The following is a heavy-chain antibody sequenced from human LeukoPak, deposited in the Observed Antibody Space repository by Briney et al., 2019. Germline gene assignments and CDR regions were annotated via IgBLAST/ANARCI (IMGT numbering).Heavy chain of an antibody. J-gene: IGHJ3*02. CDR3: ARDDVSTDAFDI. Sequence: GGSLRPSCAASGFTFSSYSMNWVRQAPGKGLEWVSSISSSSSYIYYADSVKGRFTISRDNAKNSLYLQMNSLRAEDTAVYYCARDDVSTDAFDIWGQGTMVTVSS. V-gene: IGHV3-21*01. CDR1: GFTFSSYS. CDR2: ISSSSSYI.